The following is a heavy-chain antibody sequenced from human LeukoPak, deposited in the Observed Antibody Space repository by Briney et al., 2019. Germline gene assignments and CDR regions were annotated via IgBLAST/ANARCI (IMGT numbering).Heavy chain of an antibody. CDR1: GFTVNSND. J-gene: IGHJ4*02. CDR2: IDSGGRT. Sequence: GGSLRLSCAASGFTVNSNDMSWVRQAPGKGLEWVSVIDSGGRTFYADSVKGRFTISRDNSKNTLDLQMNSLRVEDTAIYYCAKHVGAYYFDYWGQGTLVTVSS. CDR3: AKHVGAYYFDY. V-gene: IGHV3-66*04. D-gene: IGHD3-16*01.